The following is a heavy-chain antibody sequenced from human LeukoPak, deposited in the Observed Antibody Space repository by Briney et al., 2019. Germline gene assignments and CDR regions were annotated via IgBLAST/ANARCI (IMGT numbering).Heavy chain of an antibody. CDR2: IRYDGGNK. CDR1: GFTFSSYG. V-gene: IGHV3-30*02. Sequence: GGSLRLSCAASGFTFSSYGMHWVRQAPGKGLEWGAFIRYDGGNKYYAESVKGRFTISRDNSKNTLYLQMNSLRAEDTAVYYCAKEWYDFWSGYCFDYWGQGTLVTVSS. D-gene: IGHD3-3*01. CDR3: AKEWYDFWSGYCFDY. J-gene: IGHJ4*02.